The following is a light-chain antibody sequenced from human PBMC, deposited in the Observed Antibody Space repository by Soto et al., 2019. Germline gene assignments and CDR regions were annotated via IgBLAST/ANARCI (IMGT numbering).Light chain of an antibody. CDR2: EVR. Sequence: QSVLTQPASVSGSPGQSITISCNGSSSDVGAYNYVSWYQQYPGKAPKVIIFEVRKRPSGVSNRFSGSKSGNTASLTISGLQAEDEADYYCCSYAGSYRVFGVGTKLTVL. CDR1: SSDVGAYNY. CDR3: CSYAGSYRV. V-gene: IGLV2-14*01. J-gene: IGLJ2*01.